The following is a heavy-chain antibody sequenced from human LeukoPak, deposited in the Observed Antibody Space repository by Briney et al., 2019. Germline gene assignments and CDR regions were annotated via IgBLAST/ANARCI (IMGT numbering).Heavy chain of an antibody. D-gene: IGHD5-18*01. CDR3: ARDGYNYGLDAFDI. V-gene: IGHV3-21*01. Sequence: GGSLRLSCAASGFTFSSHSMNCFRQAPGKGLEWVSSISSSSIYIYYADSVKGRFTISRDNAKNSLSPQMNSLRAEDTAMYYCARDGYNYGLDAFDIWGQGTMVTVSS. J-gene: IGHJ3*02. CDR1: GFTFSSHS. CDR2: ISSSSIYI.